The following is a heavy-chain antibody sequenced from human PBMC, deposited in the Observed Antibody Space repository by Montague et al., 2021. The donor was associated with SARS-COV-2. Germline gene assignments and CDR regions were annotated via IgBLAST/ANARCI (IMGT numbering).Heavy chain of an antibody. CDR2: INGDATTT. D-gene: IGHD3-10*01. V-gene: IGHV3-74*03. J-gene: IGHJ3*02. CDR1: GFTLGYTW. Sequence: SLRLSCAASGFTLGYTWMHWVRQAPGKGLVWIAHINGDATTTKYADSVKGRFTISRDNTRNTLSLQLDSLRAEDTAVYYCVKDRGTPDAFDMWGQGTMVTVSS. CDR3: VKDRGTPDAFDM.